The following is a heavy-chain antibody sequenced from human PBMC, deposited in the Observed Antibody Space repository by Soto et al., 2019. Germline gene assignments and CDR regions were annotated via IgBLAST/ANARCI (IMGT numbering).Heavy chain of an antibody. CDR1: GGSISSSY. Sequence: QVQLQESGPGLVKPSETLSLTCTVSGGSISSSYWGXIRQSXGKGLEWIGYMSYSGSSNNNPSLKSRVTISVDRSNNQFSLKLNSVTAADTAVYYCAKVAAMTSLDYWGQGTLVTVSS. V-gene: IGHV4-59*01. CDR3: AKVAAMTSLDY. CDR2: MSYSGSS. J-gene: IGHJ4*02. D-gene: IGHD2-2*01.